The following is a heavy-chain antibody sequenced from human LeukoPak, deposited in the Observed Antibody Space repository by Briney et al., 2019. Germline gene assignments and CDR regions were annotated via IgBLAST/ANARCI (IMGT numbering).Heavy chain of an antibody. CDR2: IKSKPDGGTI. CDR3: ITDTGGKDDY. V-gene: IGHV3-15*01. J-gene: IGHJ4*02. Sequence: KSGGSLRLSCAASGFTFSNAWMSWVRQAPGKGLEWVGRIKSKPDGGTIDYAAPVKGRFTISRDDSKNTVSLQMSSLKTEDTAVYFCITDTGGKDDYWGQGTLVTVSS. D-gene: IGHD4-23*01. CDR1: GFTFSNAW.